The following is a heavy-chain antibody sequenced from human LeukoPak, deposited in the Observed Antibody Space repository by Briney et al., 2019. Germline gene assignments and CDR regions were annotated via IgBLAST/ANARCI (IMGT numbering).Heavy chain of an antibody. J-gene: IGHJ6*03. Sequence: PSETLSLTCAVYGGSFSGYYWSWIRQPAGKGLEWIGRIYTSGSTNYNPSLKSRVTMSVDTSKNQFSLKLSSVTAADTAVYYCAREGALRVTPRIPDYYYYMDVWGKGTTVTISS. CDR2: IYTSGST. CDR3: AREGALRVTPRIPDYYYYMDV. CDR1: GGSFSGYY. V-gene: IGHV4-4*07. D-gene: IGHD2-21*02.